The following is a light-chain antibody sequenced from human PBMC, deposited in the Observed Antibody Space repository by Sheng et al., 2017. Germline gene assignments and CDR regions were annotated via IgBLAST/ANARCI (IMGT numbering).Light chain of an antibody. J-gene: IGLJ2*01. V-gene: IGLV2-11*01. CDR2: DVT. Sequence: QSALTQPRSVSGSPGQSVTISCIGTSSDVGAYNYVSWYQQHPGKAPKLMIYDVTKRPSGVPDRFSGSKSGNTASLTISGLQAEDEADYYCCSYAGRYTLIYVIFGGGTKLTVL. CDR3: CSYAGRYTLIYVI. CDR1: SSDVGAYNY.